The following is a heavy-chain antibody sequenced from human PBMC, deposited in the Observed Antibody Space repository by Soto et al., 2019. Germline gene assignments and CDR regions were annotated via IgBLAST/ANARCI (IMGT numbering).Heavy chain of an antibody. CDR1: GFSFGNYA. J-gene: IGHJ4*02. D-gene: IGHD3-22*01. CDR2: ISGSGSTT. V-gene: IGHV3-23*01. Sequence: CAASGFSFGNYAMTWVRQAPGKGLEWVSAISGSGSTTYYAVSVKGRFTISRDNSKNTLYLQMNSLRAEDTAVYYCAKAPQPMIVVVTIDYWGQGTLVTVSS. CDR3: AKAPQPMIVVVTIDY.